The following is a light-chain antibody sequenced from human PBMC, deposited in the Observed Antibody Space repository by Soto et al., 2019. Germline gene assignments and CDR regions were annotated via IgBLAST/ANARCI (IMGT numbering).Light chain of an antibody. Sequence: QAVVTQEPSLSVSPGGTVTLTCGLNSGSVSTSYYPSWYQQTPGQAPRTLIYNTNSRSSGVPDRFSGSILGNKAALTITGAQADDESDYYCVLYMGRGISVFGGGTQLTVL. CDR3: VLYMGRGISV. J-gene: IGLJ2*01. V-gene: IGLV8-61*01. CDR2: NTN. CDR1: SGSVSTSYY.